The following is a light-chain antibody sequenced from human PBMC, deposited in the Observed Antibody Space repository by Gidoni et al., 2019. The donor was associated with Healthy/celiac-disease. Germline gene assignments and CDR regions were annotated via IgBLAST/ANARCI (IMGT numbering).Light chain of an antibody. CDR1: QSINTY. CDR3: QQSYSTSWT. Sequence: DIQMTKSPSSLSASVGDRVTITCRASQSINTYLNWYQKKPGKAPKLLIYAASSLQGGVPSRFSGSGSGTDFTLTISSLQPEDFATYYCQQSYSTSWTFGQGTKVEIK. CDR2: AAS. J-gene: IGKJ1*01. V-gene: IGKV1-39*01.